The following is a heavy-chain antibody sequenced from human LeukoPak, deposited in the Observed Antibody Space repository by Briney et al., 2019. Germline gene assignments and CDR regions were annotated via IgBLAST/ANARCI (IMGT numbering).Heavy chain of an antibody. Sequence: GESLKISCKGSGYSFTSYWIGWVRQMPGKGLEWMGIIYPGDSDTRYSPSFQGQVTISADKSISTAYLQWSSLKASDTAMYYCATALGYCSGGSCFDYWGQGTLVTVSS. CDR1: GYSFTSYW. CDR2: IYPGDSDT. CDR3: ATALGYCSGGSCFDY. V-gene: IGHV5-51*01. D-gene: IGHD2-15*01. J-gene: IGHJ4*02.